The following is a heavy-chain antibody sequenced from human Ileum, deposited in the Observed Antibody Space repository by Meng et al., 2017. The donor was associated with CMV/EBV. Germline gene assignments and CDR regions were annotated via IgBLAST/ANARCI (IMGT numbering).Heavy chain of an antibody. V-gene: IGHV3-20*01. Sequence: GESLKISCAASGFTFDDYGMSWVRQAPGKGLEWVFGINWNGGSTGYADSVKGRFTISRDNAKNSLYLQMNSLRAEDTALYHCARAEGGFGAYGMDVWGQGTTVTVSS. D-gene: IGHD3-16*01. CDR2: INWNGGST. CDR3: ARAEGGFGAYGMDV. J-gene: IGHJ6*02. CDR1: GFTFDDYG.